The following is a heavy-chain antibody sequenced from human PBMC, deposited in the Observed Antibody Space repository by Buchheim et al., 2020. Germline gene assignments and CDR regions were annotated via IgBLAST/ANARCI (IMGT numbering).Heavy chain of an antibody. CDR3: AMETPPKYYYYYYGMDV. V-gene: IGHV5-10-1*03. J-gene: IGHJ6*02. CDR1: GYSFTSYW. D-gene: IGHD3-3*01. CDR2: IDPSDSYT. Sequence: EVQLVQSGAEVKKPGESLRISCKGSGYSFTSYWISWVRQMPGKGLEWMGRIDPSDSYTNYSPSFQGHVTISADKSISTAYLQWSSLKASDTAMYYCAMETPPKYYYYYYGMDVWGQGTT.